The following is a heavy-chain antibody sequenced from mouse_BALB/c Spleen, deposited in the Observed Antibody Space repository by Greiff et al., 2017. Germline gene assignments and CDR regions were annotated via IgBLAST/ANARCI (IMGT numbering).Heavy chain of an antibody. CDR3: SRGGDYDEVDY. D-gene: IGHD2-4*01. CDR2: IFPGTGTT. V-gene: IGHV1S132*01. Sequence: VQLQQSGAELVKPGASVKLSCKPSGYTFTSYWIQWVQQRPGQGLGWIGEIFPGTGTTYYNEKFKGKATLTIDTSSSTAYMQLISLTSEDSAVFFCSRGGDYDEVDYWGQGTTLTVSA. J-gene: IGHJ2*01. CDR1: GYTFTSYW.